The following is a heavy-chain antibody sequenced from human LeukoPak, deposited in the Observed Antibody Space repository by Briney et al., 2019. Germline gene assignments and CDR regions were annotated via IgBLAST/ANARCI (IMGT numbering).Heavy chain of an antibody. Sequence: GGSLRLSCVASGFTFSSSWMKWVRQAPGKGLEWVAIIKQDGSEKLYVDSVKGRFTTSRDNAKNSLYLHMNSLRADDTAVYYCAGGTGWLPDSWGQGTPVTVSS. J-gene: IGHJ4*02. V-gene: IGHV3-7*01. CDR2: IKQDGSEK. CDR1: GFTFSSSW. D-gene: IGHD5-12*01. CDR3: AGGTGWLPDS.